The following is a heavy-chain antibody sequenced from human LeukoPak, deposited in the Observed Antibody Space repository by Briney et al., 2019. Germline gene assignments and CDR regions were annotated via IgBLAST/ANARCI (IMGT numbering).Heavy chain of an antibody. Sequence: PGGSLRLSCAASGFSFSSYAMRWVRQAPGKGLEWVSTIYGSGASTYYADSAKGRFTISRDNSKNTLYLQMNSLRAEDTAVYYCAKKRGSYDSSGPTDYWGQGTLVTVSS. V-gene: IGHV3-23*01. CDR2: IYGSGAST. CDR1: GFSFSSYA. CDR3: AKKRGSYDSSGPTDY. D-gene: IGHD3-22*01. J-gene: IGHJ4*02.